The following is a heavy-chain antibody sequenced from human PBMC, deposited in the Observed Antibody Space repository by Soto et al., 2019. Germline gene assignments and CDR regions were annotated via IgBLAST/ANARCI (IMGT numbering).Heavy chain of an antibody. CDR3: ARDSAHGGKILDDAFDI. CDR1: GGTFSSYA. D-gene: IGHD2-15*01. V-gene: IGHV1-69*06. J-gene: IGHJ3*02. CDR2: IIPIFGTA. Sequence: ASVKVACKASGGTFSSYAISWVRQAPGQGLEWMGGIIPIFGTANYAQKFQGRVTITADKSTSTAYMELSSLRSEDTAVYYCARDSAHGGKILDDAFDIWGQGTMDTVSS.